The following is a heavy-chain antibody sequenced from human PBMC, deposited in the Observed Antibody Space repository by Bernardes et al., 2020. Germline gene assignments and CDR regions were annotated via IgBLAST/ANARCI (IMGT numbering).Heavy chain of an antibody. CDR1: GFTFSSYA. CDR3: AKRITFGGALGY. Sequence: GGSLRLSCAASGFTFSSYAMSWVRQAPGKGLEWVSAISGSGGSTYYADSVKGRFTISRDNSKNTLYLQMNSLRAEDTAVYYYAKRITFGGALGYWGQGTLVTVSS. D-gene: IGHD3-16*01. V-gene: IGHV3-23*01. CDR2: ISGSGGST. J-gene: IGHJ4*02.